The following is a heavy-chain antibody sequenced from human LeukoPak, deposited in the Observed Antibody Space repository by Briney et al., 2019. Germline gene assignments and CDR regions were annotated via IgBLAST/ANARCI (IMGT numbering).Heavy chain of an antibody. J-gene: IGHJ4*02. D-gene: IGHD1-26*01. CDR2: IYYSGST. Sequence: SETLSLTCTVSGGSISSYYWSWIRQPPGKGLEWIGYIYYSGSTNYNPSLKSRVTISVDTSKNQFSLKLSSVTDADTAVYYCARGSGGSYYVTYWGQGTQVTVSS. CDR3: ARGSGGSYYVTY. CDR1: GGSISSYY. V-gene: IGHV4-59*01.